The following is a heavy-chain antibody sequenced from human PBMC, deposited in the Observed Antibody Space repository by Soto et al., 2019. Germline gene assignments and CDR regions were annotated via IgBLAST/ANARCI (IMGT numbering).Heavy chain of an antibody. CDR2: INQDGSEK. Sequence: PGGSLRLSCAASGFTFSNFWMSWVRQAPGRGLEWVANINQDGSEKYYVDSVKGRFTISRHDAKTSLYLQMDSLRAEDTAVYYCAKDFHYYDTSGYYYFDSWGQGTLVTVSS. V-gene: IGHV3-7*03. CDR1: GFTFSNFW. J-gene: IGHJ4*02. D-gene: IGHD3-22*01. CDR3: AKDFHYYDTSGYYYFDS.